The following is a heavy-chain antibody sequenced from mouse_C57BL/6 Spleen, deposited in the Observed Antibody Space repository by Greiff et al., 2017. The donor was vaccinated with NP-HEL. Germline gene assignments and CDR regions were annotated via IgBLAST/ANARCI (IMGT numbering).Heavy chain of an antibody. D-gene: IGHD2-3*01. V-gene: IGHV5-12*01. J-gene: IGHJ4*01. CDR2: ISNGGGST. CDR1: GFTFSDYY. Sequence: EVMLVESGGGLVQPGGSLKLSCAASGFTFSDYYMYWVRQTPEKRLEWVAYISNGGGSTYYPDTVKGRFTISRDNAKKTLYLQMSRLKSEDTAMYYCARGGAGLLPDYWGQGTSVTVSS. CDR3: ARGGAGLLPDY.